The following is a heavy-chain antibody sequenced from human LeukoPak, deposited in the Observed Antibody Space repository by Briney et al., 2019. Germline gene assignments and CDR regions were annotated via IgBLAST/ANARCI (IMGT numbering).Heavy chain of an antibody. V-gene: IGHV3-20*04. Sequence: GGSLRLSCAASGFTFNKYWMSWVRQAPGKGLEWVSDISWNGGRTGYADSVKGRFTISRDNAKNSLYLQMNSLRAEDTALYYCARSTARYNWNYAQFDYWGQGTLVTVSS. J-gene: IGHJ4*02. CDR1: GFTFNKYW. D-gene: IGHD1-7*01. CDR2: ISWNGGRT. CDR3: ARSTARYNWNYAQFDY.